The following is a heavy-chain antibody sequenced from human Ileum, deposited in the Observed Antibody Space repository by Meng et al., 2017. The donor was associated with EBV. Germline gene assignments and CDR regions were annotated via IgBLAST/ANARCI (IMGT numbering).Heavy chain of an antibody. Sequence: QVQLQEGGGGVVERSGILHPGCAVYGGFVSGYYSSWIRQPPGNGLERSGEIDHSARTNYSPSLKSRVTISVDTSNNQFTPKLSSVTAADTAVYYCARGHDYGDYASDYWGQGTLVTVSS. V-gene: IGHV4-34*01. CDR2: IDHSART. D-gene: IGHD4-17*01. CDR1: GGFVSGYY. CDR3: ARGHDYGDYASDY. J-gene: IGHJ4*02.